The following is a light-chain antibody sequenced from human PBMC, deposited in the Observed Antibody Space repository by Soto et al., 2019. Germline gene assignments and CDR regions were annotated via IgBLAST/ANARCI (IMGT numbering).Light chain of an antibody. Sequence: DIQMTQSPSTLSASVGDRVTITCRASQSLNSWLVWYQQKPGKVPKLLIYKASRLQSGVPARFSGSESGTEFTLTIDSLQPADVATYYCQHYAVYPLTFGGGTTVEIK. J-gene: IGKJ4*01. V-gene: IGKV1-5*03. CDR1: QSLNSW. CDR3: QHYAVYPLT. CDR2: KAS.